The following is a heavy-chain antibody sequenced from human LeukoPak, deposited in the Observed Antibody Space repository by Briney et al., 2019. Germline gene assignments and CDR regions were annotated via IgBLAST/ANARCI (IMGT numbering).Heavy chain of an antibody. V-gene: IGHV1-3*01. CDR2: INAGKGNT. CDR1: GYTFTSYA. D-gene: IGHD6-13*01. CDR3: AILIAAAGLGDY. Sequence: ASVKVSCKASGYTFTSYAMHWVREAPGQRLEWMGWINAGKGNTKYSQKFQDRVTITRDTSASTAYMELSSLRSEDTALYYCAILIAAAGLGDYWGQGTLVTVSS. J-gene: IGHJ4*02.